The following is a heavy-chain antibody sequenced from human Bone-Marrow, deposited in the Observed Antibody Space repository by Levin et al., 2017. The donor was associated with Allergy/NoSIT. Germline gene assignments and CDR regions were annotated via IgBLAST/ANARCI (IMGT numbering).Heavy chain of an antibody. CDR3: ARVAKERSYAYDAFDI. CDR1: GFSFSTFG. CDR2: ILFDGNDR. J-gene: IGHJ3*02. Sequence: GGSLRLSCATSGFSFSTFGMHWVRQAPGKGLSWVAFILFDGNDRYHADSVKGRFTISRDNSRNTLFLQMNSLRAEDTAVYYCARVAKERSYAYDAFDIWGQGTVVTVSS. V-gene: IGHV3-33*01. D-gene: IGHD3-16*01.